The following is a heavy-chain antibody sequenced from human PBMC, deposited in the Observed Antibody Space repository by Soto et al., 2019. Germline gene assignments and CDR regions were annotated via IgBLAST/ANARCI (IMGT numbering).Heavy chain of an antibody. D-gene: IGHD6-19*01. V-gene: IGHV4-39*07. CDR1: GRSISNSYYY. CDR2: IYYDGNT. Sequence: SETLSLTCNVSGRSISNSYYYWGWIRQPPGKGLEWIGNIYYDGNTYYHASLASRVTISPHTSKNQFSLQLTSVTAADTAVYYCARVSGWPPTAIDYWGQGTLVTVSS. J-gene: IGHJ4*02. CDR3: ARVSGWPPTAIDY.